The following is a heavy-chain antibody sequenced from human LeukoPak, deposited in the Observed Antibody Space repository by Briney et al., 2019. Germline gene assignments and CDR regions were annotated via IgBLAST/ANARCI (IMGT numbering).Heavy chain of an antibody. V-gene: IGHV4-59*01. J-gene: IGHJ4*02. CDR3: AREYSGYVPYFDY. Sequence: PSETLSLTCTVSGGSISSYYWSWIRQPPGKGLEWIGYIYYSGSTNYNPSLKGRVTISVDTSKNQFSLKLSSVTAADTAVYYCAREYSGYVPYFDYWGQGTLVTVSS. D-gene: IGHD5-12*01. CDR2: IYYSGST. CDR1: GGSISSYY.